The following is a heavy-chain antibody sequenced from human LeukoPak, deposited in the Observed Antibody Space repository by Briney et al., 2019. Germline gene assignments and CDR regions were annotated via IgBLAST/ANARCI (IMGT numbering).Heavy chain of an antibody. Sequence: GGSLRLSCAPSGLPFTSHWMSWLRQAPGRGLEWVANIKEDATETYYVDSVKGRFTVSRDNVKNVLYLQMNSLGLEDTAVYYCPRNHYWRFEFWAQGTVVTVSA. CDR3: PRNHYWRFEF. CDR2: IKEDATET. CDR1: GLPFTSHW. V-gene: IGHV3-7*01. D-gene: IGHD3-3*01. J-gene: IGHJ4*02.